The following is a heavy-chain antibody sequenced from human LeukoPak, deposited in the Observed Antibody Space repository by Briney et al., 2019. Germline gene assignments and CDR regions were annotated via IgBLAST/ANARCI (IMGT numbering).Heavy chain of an antibody. CDR3: ARTSHYVDIAATIPYGIYYFDY. CDR1: GFTFSSYA. CDR2: ISGSGGST. J-gene: IGHJ4*02. V-gene: IGHV3-23*01. Sequence: TGGSLRLSCAASGFTFSSYAMSWVRQAPGKGLEWVSAISGSGGSTYYTDSVKGRFTISRDNSKNMLYLQMNSLRAEDTAVYYCARTSHYVDIAATIPYGIYYFDYWGQGTLVTVSS. D-gene: IGHD5-12*01.